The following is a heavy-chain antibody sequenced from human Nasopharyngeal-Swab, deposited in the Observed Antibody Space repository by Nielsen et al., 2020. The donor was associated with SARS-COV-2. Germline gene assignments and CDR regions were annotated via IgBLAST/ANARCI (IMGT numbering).Heavy chain of an antibody. CDR1: GGSTSSSSYC. CDR3: ARHTYIAARLGDY. CDR2: IYYSGST. V-gene: IGHV4-39*01. D-gene: IGHD6-6*01. Sequence: SETLSLTCTVSGGSTSSSSYCWGWIRQPPGKGLEWIGSIYYSGSTYYNPSLKSRVTISVDTSKNQFSLKLSSVTAADMAVYYCARHTYIAARLGDYWGQGTLVTVPS. J-gene: IGHJ4*02.